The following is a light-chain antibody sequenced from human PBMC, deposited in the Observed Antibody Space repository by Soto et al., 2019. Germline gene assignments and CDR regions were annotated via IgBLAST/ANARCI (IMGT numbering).Light chain of an antibody. V-gene: IGLV2-14*01. CDR1: SSDVGVYDY. J-gene: IGLJ1*01. CDR2: EVS. Sequence: QSVLTQPASVSGSPGQSITISCTGTSSDVGVYDYVSWYQQQSGKAPKLMIHEVSNRPSGVSNRFSGSKSGNTASLTISGLQAEDEADYYCSSFKSSRAYVFGIGTKVTVL. CDR3: SSFKSSRAYV.